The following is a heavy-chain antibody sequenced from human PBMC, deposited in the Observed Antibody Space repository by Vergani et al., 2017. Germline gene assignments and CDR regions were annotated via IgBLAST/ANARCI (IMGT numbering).Heavy chain of an antibody. Sequence: QVQLVQSGAEVKKPGASVKVSCKASGYTFTSYGISGVRQAPGQGLEWMGWISAYNGNTNYAQKLQGRVTMTTDTSTSTGYMALRSLRSDDSAVYYCARVEGGGTIFGVALPDYWGQGTLVTVSS. CDR1: GYTFTSYG. CDR3: ARVEGGGTIFGVALPDY. J-gene: IGHJ4*02. D-gene: IGHD3-3*01. V-gene: IGHV1-18*01. CDR2: ISAYNGNT.